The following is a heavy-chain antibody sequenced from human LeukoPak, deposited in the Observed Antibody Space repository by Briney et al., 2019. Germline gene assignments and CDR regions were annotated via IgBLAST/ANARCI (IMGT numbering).Heavy chain of an antibody. CDR3: AALRGLQNWYFDL. D-gene: IGHD4-17*01. V-gene: IGHV3-48*01. CDR1: GSTFSSYN. Sequence: GGSLRLPCAASGSTFSSYNINWVRQAPGKGLEWVSYISSGSGTIYYADSVKGRFPISRDSAKNSLFLQMNSLRAEDTAVYYCAALRGLQNWYFDLWAVAPWSLSPQ. J-gene: IGHJ2*01. CDR2: ISSGSGTI.